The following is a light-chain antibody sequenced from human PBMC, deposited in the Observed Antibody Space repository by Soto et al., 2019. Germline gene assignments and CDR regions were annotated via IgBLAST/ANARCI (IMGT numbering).Light chain of an antibody. CDR2: EVF. J-gene: IGLJ1*01. Sequence: QSVLTQPPSASGSPGQSVTISCTGTSSDVGGYNYVSWYQQHPGKAPKLMIYEVFKRPSGVPDRFSGFKSGNTASLTVSGLQAEDVADYYCSSYAGSNNFDVFGTGTKVTVL. V-gene: IGLV2-8*01. CDR3: SSYAGSNNFDV. CDR1: SSDVGGYNY.